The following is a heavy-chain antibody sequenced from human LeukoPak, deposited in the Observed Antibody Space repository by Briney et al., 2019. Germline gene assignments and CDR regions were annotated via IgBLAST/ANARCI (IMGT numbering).Heavy chain of an antibody. CDR2: IWYDGSNK. Sequence: SGGSLGLSCAASGFTFSSYGMHWVRQAPGKGLEWVAVIWYDGSNKYYADSVKGRFTTSRDNSKNTLYLQMNSLRAEDTAVYYCARDLYYGSGSYSFFDYWGQGTLVTVSS. J-gene: IGHJ4*02. CDR3: ARDLYYGSGSYSFFDY. V-gene: IGHV3-33*01. CDR1: GFTFSSYG. D-gene: IGHD3-10*01.